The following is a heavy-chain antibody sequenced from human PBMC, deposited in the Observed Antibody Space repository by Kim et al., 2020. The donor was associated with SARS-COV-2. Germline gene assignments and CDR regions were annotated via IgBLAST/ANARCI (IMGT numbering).Heavy chain of an antibody. Sequence: SETLSLTCTVSGGSISSGSYYWSWIRQPAGKGLEWIGRIYTSGSTNYNPSLKSRVTISVDTSKNQFSLKLSSVTAADTAVYYCARGVAGFDPWGQGTLVTVSS. CDR2: IYTSGST. V-gene: IGHV4-61*02. CDR3: ARGVAGFDP. D-gene: IGHD3-3*01. J-gene: IGHJ5*02. CDR1: GGSISSGSYY.